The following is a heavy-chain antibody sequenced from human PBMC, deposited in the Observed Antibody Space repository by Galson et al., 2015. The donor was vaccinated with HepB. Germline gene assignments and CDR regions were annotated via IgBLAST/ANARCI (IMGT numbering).Heavy chain of an antibody. CDR1: GFTFSSYW. J-gene: IGHJ5*02. CDR2: IKQDGSEK. CDR3: AKYSSSWQGRSYNWFDP. V-gene: IGHV3-7*03. D-gene: IGHD6-13*01. Sequence: SLRLSCAASGFTFSSYWMSWVRQAPGKGLEWVANIKQDGSEKYYVDSVKGRFTISRDNAKNSLYLQMNSLRAEDTAVYYCAKYSSSWQGRSYNWFDPWGQGTLVTVSS.